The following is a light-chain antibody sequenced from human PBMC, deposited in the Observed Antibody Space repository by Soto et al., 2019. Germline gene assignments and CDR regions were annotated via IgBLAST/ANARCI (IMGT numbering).Light chain of an antibody. CDR1: QSVSSN. J-gene: IGKJ1*01. CDR2: GAS. Sequence: EIVMTQSPATLSVSAGERATLSCRASQSVSSNLAWYQQKPGQAPRLLMYGASTRATGIPARFSGSGSGTEFTLTISSLQSEDFAVYDCQQYNNWPPLTFGQGTKVEIK. CDR3: QQYNNWPPLT. V-gene: IGKV3-15*01.